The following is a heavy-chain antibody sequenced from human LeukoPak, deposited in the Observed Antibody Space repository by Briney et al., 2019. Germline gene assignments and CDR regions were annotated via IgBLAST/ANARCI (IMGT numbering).Heavy chain of an antibody. V-gene: IGHV4-61*02. J-gene: IGHJ3*02. D-gene: IGHD3-3*01. CDR3: ARDRGSGYYDNAFDI. CDR1: GGSISSGSYY. Sequence: SETLSLTCTVSGGSISSGSYYWSWIRQPAGKGLEWIGRIYTSGSTNYNPSLKSRVTISVDTSKNQFSLKLSSVTAADTAVYYCARDRGSGYYDNAFDIWGQGAMVTVSS. CDR2: IYTSGST.